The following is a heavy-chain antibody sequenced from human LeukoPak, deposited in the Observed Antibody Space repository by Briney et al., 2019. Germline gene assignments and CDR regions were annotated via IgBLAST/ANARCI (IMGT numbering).Heavy chain of an antibody. CDR3: ARGDDYGMDV. V-gene: IGHV3-7*04. CDR2: IKQDGSEK. Sequence: GGSLRLSCAASGFTFSSFWMSWVRQAPGKGLEWVANIKQDGSEKYYVDPVKGRFTISRDNAKNAVYLQMNSLRAEDTAVYYCARGDDYGMDVWGQGTTVTVSS. CDR1: GFTFSSFW. D-gene: IGHD3-16*01. J-gene: IGHJ6*02.